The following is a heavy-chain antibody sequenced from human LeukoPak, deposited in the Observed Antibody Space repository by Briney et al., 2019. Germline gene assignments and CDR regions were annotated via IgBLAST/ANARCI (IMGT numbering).Heavy chain of an antibody. Sequence: SETLSLTCAVSGYSISSGYYWGWIRPPPGKGLEWIGIIYHSGSTYYNPSLKSRVTISVDTSKNHSSLKLSSVTAADTAVYYCARTYYDFWSGYYTDYYYYMDVWGKGTTVTVS. CDR2: IYHSGST. CDR1: GYSISSGYY. CDR3: ARTYYDFWSGYYTDYYYYMDV. D-gene: IGHD3-3*01. J-gene: IGHJ6*03. V-gene: IGHV4-38-2*01.